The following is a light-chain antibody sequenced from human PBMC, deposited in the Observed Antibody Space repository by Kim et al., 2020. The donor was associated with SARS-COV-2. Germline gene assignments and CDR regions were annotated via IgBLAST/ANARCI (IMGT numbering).Light chain of an antibody. CDR1: QAIRKD. CDR2: GAS. CDR3: HEDYSYPRT. Sequence: AIQMTQSPSSLSASVGDRVTITCRVSQAIRKDLGWYQQKPGNALKVLIVGASSFQSGFPSRFSGSGAGTDFTITISSLQPEDFATYYCHEDYSYPRTLGQGTKVDFK. J-gene: IGKJ1*01. V-gene: IGKV1-6*01.